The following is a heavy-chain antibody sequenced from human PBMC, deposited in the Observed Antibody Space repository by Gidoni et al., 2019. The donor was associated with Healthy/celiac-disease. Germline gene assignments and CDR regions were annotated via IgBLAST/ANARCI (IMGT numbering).Heavy chain of an antibody. CDR1: GYSISSGYY. D-gene: IGHD3-10*01. J-gene: IGHJ6*02. CDR3: ARGERLLNYGSGTYHYYGMDV. V-gene: IGHV4-38-2*02. Sequence: QVQLQESGPGLVKPSETLSLTCTVSGYSISSGYYWRWIRQPPGKGLEWIGSIYHSGSTYYNPSLKSRVTISVDTSKNQFSLKLSSVTAADTAVYYCARGERLLNYGSGTYHYYGMDVWGQGTTVTVSS. CDR2: IYHSGST.